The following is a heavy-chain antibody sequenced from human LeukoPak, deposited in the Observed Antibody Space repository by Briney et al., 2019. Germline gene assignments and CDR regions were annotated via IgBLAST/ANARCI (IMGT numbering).Heavy chain of an antibody. CDR2: ISGSGGST. CDR3: MIDVPGGSYPFDY. J-gene: IGHJ4*02. V-gene: IGHV3-23*01. D-gene: IGHD1-26*01. CDR1: GFTFSSYA. Sequence: GGSLRLSCAASGFTFSSYAMSWVRQAPGKGLERVSLISGSGGSTYYADSVKGRFTISRDDSRNTLYLQMNSLKIEDTALYYCMIDVPGGSYPFDYWGQGTLVTVSS.